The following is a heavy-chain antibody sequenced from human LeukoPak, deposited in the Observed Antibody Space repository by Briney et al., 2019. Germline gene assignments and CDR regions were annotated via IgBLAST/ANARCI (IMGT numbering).Heavy chain of an antibody. Sequence: SETLSLTCAVYRGSFSGYYWSWIRQPPGKGLEWIGEINHSGSTNYNPSLKSRVTISVDTSKNQSSLKLSSVTAADTAVYYCARDPLGYCSSTSCSKYYFDYWGQGTLVTVSS. CDR1: RGSFSGYY. D-gene: IGHD2-2*01. CDR2: INHSGST. V-gene: IGHV4-34*01. CDR3: ARDPLGYCSSTSCSKYYFDY. J-gene: IGHJ4*02.